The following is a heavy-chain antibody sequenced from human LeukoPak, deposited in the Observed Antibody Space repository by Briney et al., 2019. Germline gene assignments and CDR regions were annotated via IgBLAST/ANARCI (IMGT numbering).Heavy chain of an antibody. J-gene: IGHJ6*03. V-gene: IGHV4-39*01. D-gene: IGHD3-22*01. CDR1: GGSISSSSYY. Sequence: PSETLSLTCTVSGGSISSSSYYWGWIRQPPGKGLVWIGSIYYSGSTYYNPSLKSRVTISVDTSKNQFSLKLSSVTAADTAVYYCAGSSGYYYYYYYMDVWGKGTTVTVSS. CDR3: AGSSGYYYYYYYMDV. CDR2: IYYSGST.